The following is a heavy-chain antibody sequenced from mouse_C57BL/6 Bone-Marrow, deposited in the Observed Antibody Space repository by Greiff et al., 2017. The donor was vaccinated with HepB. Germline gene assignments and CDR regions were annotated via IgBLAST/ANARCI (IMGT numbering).Heavy chain of an antibody. CDR1: GYTFTDYY. V-gene: IGHV1-77*01. J-gene: IGHJ4*01. CDR2: IGPGSGST. D-gene: IGHD1-1*01. CDR3: ARRGYYYGSSYGAMDY. Sequence: VQLQQSGAELVKPGASVKISCKASGYTFTDYYINWVKQRPGQGLEWIGKIGPGSGSTYYNEKFKGKATLTADKSSSTAYMQLSSLTSEDSAVYFCARRGYYYGSSYGAMDYWGQGTSVTVSS.